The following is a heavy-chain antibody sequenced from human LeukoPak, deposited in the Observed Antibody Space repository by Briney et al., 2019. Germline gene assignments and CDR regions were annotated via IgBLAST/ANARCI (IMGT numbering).Heavy chain of an antibody. J-gene: IGHJ4*02. Sequence: GGSLRLPCAASGFTFSSYEMNWVRQAPGKGLEWVSYISSSGSTIYYADSVKGRFTISRDNAKNSLYLQMNSLRAEDTAVYYCARVYGDGTFDYWGQGTLVTVSS. CDR1: GFTFSSYE. V-gene: IGHV3-48*03. D-gene: IGHD4-17*01. CDR2: ISSSGSTI. CDR3: ARVYGDGTFDY.